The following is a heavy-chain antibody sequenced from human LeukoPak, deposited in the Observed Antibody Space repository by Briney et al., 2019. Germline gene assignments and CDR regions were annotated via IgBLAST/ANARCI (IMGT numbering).Heavy chain of an antibody. V-gene: IGHV3-7*01. CDR2: INEDGREK. CDR1: GFSFSSYW. J-gene: IGHJ4*02. CDR3: WSVSVGAPAFDY. D-gene: IGHD4-23*01. Sequence: GGSLRLSCSASGFSFSSYWMSWVRQAPGKGLEWVAHINEDGREKYYVDSVKGRFFISRDKASKSLSLQMYRLRDADTSVYYCWSVSVGAPAFDYWGQGNLVTVSS.